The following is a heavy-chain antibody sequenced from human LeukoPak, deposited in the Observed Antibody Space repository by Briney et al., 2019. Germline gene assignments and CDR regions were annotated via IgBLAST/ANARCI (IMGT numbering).Heavy chain of an antibody. D-gene: IGHD3-10*01. V-gene: IGHV3-11*05. J-gene: IGHJ3*02. CDR1: GFTFSDYY. CDR2: ISSSSSYT. Sequence: GGSLRLSCAASGFTFSDYYISWIRQAPGKGLEWVSYISSSSSYTNYADSVKGRFTISRDNAKNSLYLQMNSLRAEDTAVYYCAKDEPHPWLGGWYAFDIWGQGTMVTVSS. CDR3: AKDEPHPWLGGWYAFDI.